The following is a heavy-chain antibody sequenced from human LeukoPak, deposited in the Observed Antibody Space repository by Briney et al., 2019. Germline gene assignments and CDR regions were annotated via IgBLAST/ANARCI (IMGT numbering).Heavy chain of an antibody. D-gene: IGHD5-18*01. CDR3: ARDESGDSYGLY. CDR1: GFTFSSYY. J-gene: IGHJ4*02. V-gene: IGHV3-21*04. CDR2: ISSSSNYI. Sequence: AGSLRLSCAASGFTFSSYYMNWVRQPPGKGLEWVSSISSSSNYIYYTDSVKGRFTISRDNAKNSLYLQLNSLRAEDTAVYYCARDESGDSYGLYWGQGTLVTVSS.